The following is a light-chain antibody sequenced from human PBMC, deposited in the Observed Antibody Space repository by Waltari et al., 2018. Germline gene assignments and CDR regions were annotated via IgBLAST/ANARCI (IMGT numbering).Light chain of an antibody. CDR2: VVN. V-gene: IGLV2-8*01. J-gene: IGLJ2*01. CDR3: SSYAGDNILI. Sequence: WYKQDPVQPPKLIIYVVNKRPSGVPGRFSGSKSCNTASLIVSGLQADDEAYYYCSSYAGDNILIFGGGTKLTV.